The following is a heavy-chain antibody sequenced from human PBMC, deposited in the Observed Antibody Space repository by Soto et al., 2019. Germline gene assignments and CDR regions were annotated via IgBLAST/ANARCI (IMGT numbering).Heavy chain of an antibody. Sequence: ESGGGLVQPGGSLRLSCAASGFTFSSYWMSWVRQAPGKGLEWVANIKQDGSEKYYVDSVKGRFTISRDNAKNSLYLQMNSLRAEDTAVYYCARDSGSYMWDAFDIWGQGTMVTVSS. CDR3: ARDSGSYMWDAFDI. CDR1: GFTFSSYW. V-gene: IGHV3-7*05. D-gene: IGHD1-26*01. CDR2: IKQDGSEK. J-gene: IGHJ3*02.